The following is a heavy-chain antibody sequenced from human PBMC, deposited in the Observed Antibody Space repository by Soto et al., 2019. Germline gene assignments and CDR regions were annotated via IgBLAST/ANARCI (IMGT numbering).Heavy chain of an antibody. CDR3: ARCGTYCTLDTFDI. CDR1: GITFSRYA. D-gene: IGHD1-26*01. CDR2: INDRGDET. Sequence: EVQLLESGGGLVQPGGSLRLSCGGSGITFSRYAMTWVRQTPGKGLEWVAAINDRGDETFYADSVKGRFTISRYNSKNTLYLQMNSLTAEDTAVYYCARCGTYCTLDTFDIWGKGTMVTVAA. J-gene: IGHJ3*02. V-gene: IGHV3-23*01.